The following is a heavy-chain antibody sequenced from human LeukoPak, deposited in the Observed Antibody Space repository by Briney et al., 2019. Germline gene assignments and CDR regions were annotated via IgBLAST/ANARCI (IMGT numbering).Heavy chain of an antibody. J-gene: IGHJ4*02. CDR2: IYPGDSET. Sequence: GEALKISCHGSRYSFTSYWIGWVRQMPGKGLEWMGIIYPGDSETRYSPSIQGQVTISADKSISTAYLQWSSLKASDTAMYYCARSKFYYDSSGYYYVSAPGYFGYWGQGTLVTVSS. V-gene: IGHV5-51*01. CDR3: ARSKFYYDSSGYYYVSAPGYFGY. CDR1: RYSFTSYW. D-gene: IGHD3-22*01.